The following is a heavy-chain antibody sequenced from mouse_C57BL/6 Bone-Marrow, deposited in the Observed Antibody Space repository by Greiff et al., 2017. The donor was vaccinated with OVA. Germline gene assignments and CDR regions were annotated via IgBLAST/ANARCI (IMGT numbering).Heavy chain of an antibody. CDR3: ARPLDDYGSSYWYIDV. D-gene: IGHD1-1*01. J-gene: IGHJ1*03. CDR2: LNPNNGGT. CDR1: GYTFTDYY. V-gene: IGHV1-26*01. Sequence: VQLQQSGPELVKPGASVQISCKASGYTFTDYYMNWVKQSHGKSLEWIGDLNPNNGGTSYHQKFKGKATLTVDQSSSSVYSEHRSLTSEDSAVYYWARPLDDYGSSYWYIDVWGTGTTVTVSS.